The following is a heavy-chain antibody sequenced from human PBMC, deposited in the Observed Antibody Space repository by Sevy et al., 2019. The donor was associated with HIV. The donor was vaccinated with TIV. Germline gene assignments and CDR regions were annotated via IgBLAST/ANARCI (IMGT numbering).Heavy chain of an antibody. D-gene: IGHD3-22*01. Sequence: ASEKVSCKVSGYTLTDLSIHWVRQAPGKGLEWMGRFDPEDGETIYAQKFQGRFTMTEDTSRDTAYMELNSLRSEDTAVYYCATTREYYSDNSGYFDYWGQGTLVTVSS. CDR1: GYTLTDLS. J-gene: IGHJ4*02. CDR2: FDPEDGET. V-gene: IGHV1-24*01. CDR3: ATTREYYSDNSGYFDY.